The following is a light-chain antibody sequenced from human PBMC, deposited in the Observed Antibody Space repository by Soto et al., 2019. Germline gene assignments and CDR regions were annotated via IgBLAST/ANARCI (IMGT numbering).Light chain of an antibody. Sequence: QSVLTQPPSVSEAPRQRATISCSGNAFNIGKNAVNWYQQVPGKAPKLLISYDDLKPSGVSDRFSGSRSGTSAYLAISGLQSEDEADYYCAAWDDSLNALVFGGGTQLTVL. J-gene: IGLJ7*01. CDR1: AFNIGKNA. V-gene: IGLV1-36*01. CDR3: AAWDDSLNALV. CDR2: YDD.